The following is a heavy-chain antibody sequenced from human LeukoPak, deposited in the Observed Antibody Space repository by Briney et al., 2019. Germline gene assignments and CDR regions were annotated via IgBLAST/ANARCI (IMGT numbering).Heavy chain of an antibody. V-gene: IGHV4-31*03. J-gene: IGHJ5*02. CDR3: ARDRNYYDSSGYYSESGWFDP. D-gene: IGHD3-22*01. CDR1: GGSISSGGYY. CDR2: IYYSGST. Sequence: SETLSLTCTVSGGSISSGGYYWSWIRQHPGKGLEWIGYIYYSGSTYYNPSLKSRVTISVDTSKNQFSLKPSSVTAADTAVYYCARDRNYYDSSGYYSESGWFDPWGQGTLVTVSS.